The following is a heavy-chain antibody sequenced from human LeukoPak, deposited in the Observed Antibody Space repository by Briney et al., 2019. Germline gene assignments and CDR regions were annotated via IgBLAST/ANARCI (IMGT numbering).Heavy chain of an antibody. J-gene: IGHJ4*02. CDR3: ARDRLYYYGSGSYYSPSDY. CDR1: GFTFDDYA. Sequence: GGSLRLSCAASGFTFDDYAMHWVRQAPGKGLEWVSGISWNSGSIGHADSVKGRFTISRDNAKNSLYLQMNSLRAEDTAVYYCARDRLYYYGSGSYYSPSDYWGQGTLVTVSS. V-gene: IGHV3-9*01. CDR2: ISWNSGSI. D-gene: IGHD3-10*01.